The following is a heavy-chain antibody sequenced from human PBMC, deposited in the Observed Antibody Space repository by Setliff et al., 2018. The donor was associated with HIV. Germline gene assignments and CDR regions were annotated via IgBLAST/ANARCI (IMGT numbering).Heavy chain of an antibody. Sequence: SETLSLTCTVSGGSISSGSYYWSWIRQPAGKGLEWIGHIYTSGSTNYNPSLKSRVTISVHTSKNQFSLKLSSVTAADTSVYYCATYSSSWPDYWGQGTLVTVSS. CDR3: ATYSSSWPDY. V-gene: IGHV4-61*09. J-gene: IGHJ4*02. CDR1: GGSISSGSYY. CDR2: IYTSGST. D-gene: IGHD6-13*01.